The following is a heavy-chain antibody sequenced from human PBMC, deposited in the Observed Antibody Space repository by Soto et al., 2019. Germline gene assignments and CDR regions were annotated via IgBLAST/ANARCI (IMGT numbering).Heavy chain of an antibody. D-gene: IGHD3-22*01. CDR3: AKDGFPGAMIVVVITPYYFDY. CDR2: ISGSGGST. Sequence: GGSLRLSCAASGFTFSSYAMSWVRQAPGKGLEWVSAISGSGGSTYYADSVKGRFTISRDNSKNTLYLQMNRLRAEDTAVYYCAKDGFPGAMIVVVITPYYFDYWGQGTLVTVSS. CDR1: GFTFSSYA. V-gene: IGHV3-23*01. J-gene: IGHJ4*02.